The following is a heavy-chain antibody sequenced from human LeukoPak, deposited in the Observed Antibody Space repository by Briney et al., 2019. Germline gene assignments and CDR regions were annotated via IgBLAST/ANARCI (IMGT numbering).Heavy chain of an antibody. Sequence: GGSLRLSCAASGFTVSSNYMSWVRQAPGKGLEWVSVIYGGGSTYYADSVKGRFTISRHNSKNTLYLQMNSLRAEDTAVYYCARENGWFLDYWGQGILVTVSS. CDR1: GFTVSSNY. J-gene: IGHJ4*02. CDR2: IYGGGST. D-gene: IGHD6-19*01. V-gene: IGHV3-53*04. CDR3: ARENGWFLDY.